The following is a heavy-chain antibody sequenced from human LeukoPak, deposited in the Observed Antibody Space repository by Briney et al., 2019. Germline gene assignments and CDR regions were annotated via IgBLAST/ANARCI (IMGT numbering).Heavy chain of an antibody. V-gene: IGHV3-21*04. CDR1: GFTFSSYS. CDR2: ISSSSSYI. D-gene: IGHD2-15*01. J-gene: IGHJ3*02. CDR3: AKAYCSGGSCRVSDAFDI. Sequence: GGSLRLSCAASGFTFSSYSMNWVRQAPGKGLEWVSSISSSSSYIYYADSVKGRFTISRDNAKNSLYLQMNSLRAEDTALYYCAKAYCSGGSCRVSDAFDIWGQGTMVTVSS.